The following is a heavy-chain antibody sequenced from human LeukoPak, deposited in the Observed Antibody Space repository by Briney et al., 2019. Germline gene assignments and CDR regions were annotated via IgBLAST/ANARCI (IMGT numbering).Heavy chain of an antibody. CDR1: GFTFSNHW. CDR3: VRALGDYWGQGDY. CDR2: IDTDGSST. V-gene: IGHV3-74*01. Sequence: GGSLRLSCAASGFTFSNHWMYWVRQGPGKGLVWISDIDTDGSSTNYADSVKSRFTISRDNAKNTLYLQMNSLGAADTAVYYCVRALGDYWGQGDYWGQGTLVTVSS. J-gene: IGHJ4*02. D-gene: IGHD3-16*01.